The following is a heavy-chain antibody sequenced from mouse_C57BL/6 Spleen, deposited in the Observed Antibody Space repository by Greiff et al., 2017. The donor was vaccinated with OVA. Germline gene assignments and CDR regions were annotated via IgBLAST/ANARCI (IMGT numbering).Heavy chain of an antibody. CDR3: ARRDYDGDWFAY. Sequence: EVQGVESGPELVKPGASVKISCKASGYSFTGYFMNWVKQSHGKSLEWIGRINPYNGDTFYNQKFKGKATLTVDKSSSTAHMELLSRTSEDFAVYNCARRDYDGDWFAYWGQGTLVTVSA. CDR2: INPYNGDT. V-gene: IGHV1-37*01. CDR1: GYSFTGYF. D-gene: IGHD2-4*01. J-gene: IGHJ3*01.